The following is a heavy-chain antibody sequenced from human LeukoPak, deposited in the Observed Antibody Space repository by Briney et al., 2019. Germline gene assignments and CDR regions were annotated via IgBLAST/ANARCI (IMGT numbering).Heavy chain of an antibody. D-gene: IGHD6-25*01. J-gene: IGHJ4*02. V-gene: IGHV4-39*01. Sequence: SETLSLTCTVSGVSISSSDYYWVWIRQPPGRGLEWIGTIYYSGSTSYNPSLKSRVTMSVDTSKNQFSLKLSSVTAADTAVDYCWVHHRSGYYEVDYWGQGTLVTVSS. CDR1: GVSISSSDYY. CDR2: IYYSGST. CDR3: WVHHRSGYYEVDY.